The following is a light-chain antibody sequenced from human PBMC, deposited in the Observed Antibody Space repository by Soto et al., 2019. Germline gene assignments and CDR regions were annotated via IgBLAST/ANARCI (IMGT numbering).Light chain of an antibody. CDR3: QQYSNWHPIT. Sequence: ETVMTQSPGTLSASLGERDTLSCRASQSVSLHLAWYQQKPVQAPGLXIYDTSTRANGIPVRFSGSGSGTEFTLTISSLQPEDFSVYYCQQYSNWHPITFGQGTRLEIK. CDR2: DTS. V-gene: IGKV3-15*01. J-gene: IGKJ5*01. CDR1: QSVSLH.